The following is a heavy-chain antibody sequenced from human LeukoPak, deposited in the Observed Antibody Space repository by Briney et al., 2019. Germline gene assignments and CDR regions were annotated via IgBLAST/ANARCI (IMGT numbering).Heavy chain of an antibody. V-gene: IGHV4-34*01. CDR2: INHSGST. D-gene: IGHD6-19*01. CDR1: GGSFSGYY. J-gene: IGHJ4*02. Sequence: SETLSLTCAVYGGSFSGYYWSWIRQPPGKGLEWIGEINHSGSTNYNPSLKSRVTISVDTSKNQFSLKLSSVTAEDTAVYYCARDSAVTGIDFDFWGQGTLVTVSS. CDR3: ARDSAVTGIDFDF.